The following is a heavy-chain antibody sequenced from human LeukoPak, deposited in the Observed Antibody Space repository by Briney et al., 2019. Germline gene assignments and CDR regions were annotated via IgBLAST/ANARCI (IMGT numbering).Heavy chain of an antibody. Sequence: GESLKISCKGSGYSFTNYWIGWVRQMPGKGLKWMGIIYPGDSDTRYSPSFRGQVTISADKSISTAYLQWSSLKASDTAMYYCVRRGTITTNWLDPWGHGTLVTVSS. CDR1: GYSFTNYW. J-gene: IGHJ5*02. CDR2: IYPGDSDT. V-gene: IGHV5-51*01. CDR3: VRRGTITTNWLDP. D-gene: IGHD4-11*01.